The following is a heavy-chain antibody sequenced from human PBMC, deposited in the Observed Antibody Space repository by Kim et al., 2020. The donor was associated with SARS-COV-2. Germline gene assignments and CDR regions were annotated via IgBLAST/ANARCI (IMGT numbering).Heavy chain of an antibody. J-gene: IGHJ4*02. CDR3: ARDGNYRGYPNY. D-gene: IGHD3-16*02. V-gene: IGHV1-3*01. Sequence: KYSQTFQNRVTITRDTSANIAFMELSSLRSEDTAVYYCARDGNYRGYPNYWGQGTLVTVSS.